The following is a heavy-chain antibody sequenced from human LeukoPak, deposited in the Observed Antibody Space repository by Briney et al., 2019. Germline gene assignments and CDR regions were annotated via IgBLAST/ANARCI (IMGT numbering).Heavy chain of an antibody. D-gene: IGHD3-22*01. CDR3: ARERVGENYYDGSRRYFDL. CDR2: IYFSGTI. CDR1: GGSMGSYY. J-gene: IGHJ2*01. Sequence: SETLSLTCTVSGGSMGSYYWSWIRQPPGKGLEWIGYIYFSGTINYNSSLRSRVTISVDTSKNQFSLKVNSVTAADTAVYYCARERVGENYYDGSRRYFDLWGRGTLVTVSS. V-gene: IGHV4-59*01.